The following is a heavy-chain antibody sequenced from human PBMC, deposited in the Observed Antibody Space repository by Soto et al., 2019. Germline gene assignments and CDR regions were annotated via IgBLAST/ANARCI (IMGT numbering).Heavy chain of an antibody. CDR2: ISYDGSNK. Sequence: QVQLVESGGGVVQPGRSLRLSSAASGFTFSSYTMHWVRQAPGKGLEWVALISYDGSNKYYADSVKGRFTISRDNSKNTLYLRMNSLRAEDTAVYYCARGAGIAVAGTSFDYGGQGNLRTVSS. CDR1: GFTFSSYT. V-gene: IGHV3-30-3*01. J-gene: IGHJ4*02. CDR3: ARGAGIAVAGTSFDY. D-gene: IGHD6-19*01.